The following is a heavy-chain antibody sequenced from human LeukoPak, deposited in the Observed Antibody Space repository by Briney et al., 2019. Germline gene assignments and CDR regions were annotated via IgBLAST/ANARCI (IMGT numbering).Heavy chain of an antibody. V-gene: IGHV3-48*01. Sequence: QPGGSLRLSCAASGFTFSSYSMNWVRQAPGKGLEWVSYISSSSSTIYYADSVKGRFTISRDNAKNSLYPQMNSLRAEDTAVYYYAGNSDFWSGYFAIWGQGTVVTVSS. J-gene: IGHJ4*02. CDR1: GFTFSSYS. D-gene: IGHD3-3*01. CDR2: ISSSSSTI. CDR3: AGNSDFWSGYFAI.